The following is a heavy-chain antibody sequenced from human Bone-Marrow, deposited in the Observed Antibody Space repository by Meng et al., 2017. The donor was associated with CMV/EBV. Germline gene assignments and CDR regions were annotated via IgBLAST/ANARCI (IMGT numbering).Heavy chain of an antibody. V-gene: IGHV3-21*01. J-gene: IGHJ6*02. D-gene: IGHD2-2*03. CDR2: ISSSSSYI. Sequence: GESLKISCAASGFTFSSYSMNWVRQAPGKGLEWVSSISSSSSYIYYADSVKGRFTISRDNAKNSLYLQMNSLRAEDTAVYYCARTGYCSSTSCYHYYYYGMDVWGQGTTVTVSS. CDR3: ARTGYCSSTSCYHYYYYGMDV. CDR1: GFTFSSYS.